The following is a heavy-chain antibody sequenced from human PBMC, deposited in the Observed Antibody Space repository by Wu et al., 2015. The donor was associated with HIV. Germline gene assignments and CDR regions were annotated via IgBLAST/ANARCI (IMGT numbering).Heavy chain of an antibody. J-gene: IGHJ4*02. CDR1: GNTFNA. D-gene: IGHD6-19*01. CDR3: ATPRSPGFSSAWPTYFDF. Sequence: PGSSVKISCKASGNTFNAVNWLRQAPGQGLEWMGGIIPLFGTTEYAHIFQGRVTIATDESTSTAYMRLSSLTSADTAVYYCATPRSPGFSSAWPTYFDFWGQGTLVTVSS. CDR2: IIPLFGTT. V-gene: IGHV1-69*05.